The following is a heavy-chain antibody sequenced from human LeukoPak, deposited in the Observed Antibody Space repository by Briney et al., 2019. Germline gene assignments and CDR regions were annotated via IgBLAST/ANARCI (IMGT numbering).Heavy chain of an antibody. CDR3: ARLESDGGGTDY. Sequence: GASVKVSCKASGYTFTSYDINWVRQATGQGLEWMGWINPNSGNTGYAQKFQGRVTMTRNTSISTAYMELSSLRSEDTAVYYCARLESDGGGTDYWGQGTLVTVSS. D-gene: IGHD2-21*01. V-gene: IGHV1-8*01. CDR2: INPNSGNT. CDR1: GYTFTSYD. J-gene: IGHJ4*02.